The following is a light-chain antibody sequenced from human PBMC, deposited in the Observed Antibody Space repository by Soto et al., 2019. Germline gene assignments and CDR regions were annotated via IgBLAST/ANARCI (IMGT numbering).Light chain of an antibody. CDR3: HVWDTDGDHPV. CDR2: NEV. J-gene: IGLJ2*01. V-gene: IGLV3-21*04. Sequence: SYDLTQPPSVSVAPGMMARITCGGNNIGSKSVHWYQQKPGQAPVLVINNEVDRPSGIPERFSGSNSGNTATLTITRVDAGDEADYYCHVWDTDGDHPVFGGGTKLTVL. CDR1: NIGSKS.